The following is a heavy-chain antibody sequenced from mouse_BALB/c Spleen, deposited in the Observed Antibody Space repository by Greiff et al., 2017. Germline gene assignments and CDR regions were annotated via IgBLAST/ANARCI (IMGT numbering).Heavy chain of an antibody. Sequence: QVQLQQSGPGLVAPSQSLSITCTVSGFSLTGYGVNWVRQPPGKGLEWLGVIWAGGSTNYNSALMSRLSISKDNSKSQVFLKMNSLQTDDTAMYYCAREREDGYFFDYWGQGTTLTVSS. CDR1: GFSLTGYG. CDR2: IWAGGST. D-gene: IGHD2-3*01. J-gene: IGHJ2*01. CDR3: AREREDGYFFDY. V-gene: IGHV2-9*02.